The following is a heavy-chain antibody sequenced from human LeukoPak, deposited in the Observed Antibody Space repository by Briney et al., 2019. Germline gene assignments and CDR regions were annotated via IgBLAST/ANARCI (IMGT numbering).Heavy chain of an antibody. J-gene: IGHJ3*02. V-gene: IGHV4-38-2*02. CDR3: ARGDDSSGYFRNAFDI. CDR2: IYHSGST. D-gene: IGHD3-22*01. Sequence: SGTLSLTCTVSGYSISSGYYWGWIRQPPGKGLEWIGSIYHSGSTYYNPSLKSRVTISVDTSKNQFSLKLSSVTAADTAVYYCARGDDSSGYFRNAFDIWGQGTMVTVSS. CDR1: GYSISSGYY.